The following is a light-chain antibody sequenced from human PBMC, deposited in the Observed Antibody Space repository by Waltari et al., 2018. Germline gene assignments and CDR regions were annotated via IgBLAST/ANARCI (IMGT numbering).Light chain of an antibody. CDR1: QRIKNN. V-gene: IGKV3-15*01. Sequence: ETVMTQSPATLSVYPGERATLSCRASQRIKNNLARDQQKGGQAPRLLLFDASTRATGISARFSGSGYGTEFTLTISSLQSEDFAVYYCQQYDNWPLTFGQGTKVEIK. J-gene: IGKJ1*01. CDR3: QQYDNWPLT. CDR2: DAS.